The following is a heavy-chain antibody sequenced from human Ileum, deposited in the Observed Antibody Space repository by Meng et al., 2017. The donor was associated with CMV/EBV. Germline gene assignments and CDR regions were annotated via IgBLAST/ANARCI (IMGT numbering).Heavy chain of an antibody. CDR1: GFTLSSYW. Sequence: GESLKISCVASGFTLSSYWMHWVRQAPGKGLVWVSRINSDGSRTWYADSVKGRFTISRDNAKNTLYLQMNSLRAEDTAVYFCARVHVYDAFNIWGQGTMVTVSS. CDR3: ARVHVYDAFNI. V-gene: IGHV3-74*01. CDR2: INSDGSRT. D-gene: IGHD5/OR15-5a*01. J-gene: IGHJ3*02.